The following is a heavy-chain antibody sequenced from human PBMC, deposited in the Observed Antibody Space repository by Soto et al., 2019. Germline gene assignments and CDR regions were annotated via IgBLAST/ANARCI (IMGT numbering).Heavy chain of an antibody. CDR2: IYYSGIT. D-gene: IGHD1-26*01. J-gene: IGHJ4*02. CDR3: ARDKRVGGIPW. CDR1: GGYISRGGYY. Sequence: QVQLQESGPGLVKPSQTLSLTCTVSGGYISRGGYYWSWIRQHPGKGLEWIGSIYYSGITYYNPSLKSRVTISVDTSKNQFSLKLSSVTAADTAVYYCARDKRVGGIPWWGQGTLVTVSS. V-gene: IGHV4-31*03.